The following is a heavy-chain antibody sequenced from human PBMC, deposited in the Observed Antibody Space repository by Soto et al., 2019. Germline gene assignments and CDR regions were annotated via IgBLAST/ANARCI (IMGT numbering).Heavy chain of an antibody. J-gene: IGHJ5*02. CDR2: IYYSGST. D-gene: IGHD2-15*01. CDR1: NGSISSYY. V-gene: IGHV4-59*08. CDR3: ARLGCSGGSCPFDP. Sequence: SETLSLTCSVSNGSISSYYWSWIRQPPGKGLEWIGYIYYSGSTNYNPSLKSRVTISVDTSKNQFSLNLNSVTAADTAVYYCARLGCSGGSCPFDPWGQGTLVTVSS.